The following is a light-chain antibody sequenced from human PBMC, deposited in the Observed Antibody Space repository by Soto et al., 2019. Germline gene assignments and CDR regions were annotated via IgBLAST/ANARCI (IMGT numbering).Light chain of an antibody. CDR2: GAS. V-gene: IGKV3-20*01. Sequence: EIVLTQSPGTLSLSPGERATLSCRASQSVGSRLAWYQQKPGQAPRLLISGASSRATGIPDRFSGSGSGTDFTLTISRLEPEDFALYYCQQYVTSAITFGQGTRLE. J-gene: IGKJ5*01. CDR1: QSVGSR. CDR3: QQYVTSAIT.